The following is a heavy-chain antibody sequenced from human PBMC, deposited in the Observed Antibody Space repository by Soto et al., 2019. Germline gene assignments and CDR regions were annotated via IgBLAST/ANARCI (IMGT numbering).Heavy chain of an antibody. D-gene: IGHD5-12*01. CDR2: IYYSGST. V-gene: IGHV4-39*01. CDR1: GGSISSSSYY. Sequence: PSETLSLTCTVSGGSISSSSYYWGWIRQPPGKGLEWIGSIYYSGSTYYNPSLKSRVTISVDTSKNQFSLKLSSVTAADTAVYYCASITVEMATIRAHWAHSRWGQGTMVTVSS. J-gene: IGHJ3*01. CDR3: ASITVEMATIRAHWAHSR.